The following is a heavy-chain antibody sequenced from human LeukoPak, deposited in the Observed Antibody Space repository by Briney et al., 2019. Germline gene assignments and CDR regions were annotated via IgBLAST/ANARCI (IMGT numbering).Heavy chain of an antibody. J-gene: IGHJ4*02. Sequence: PSETLSLTCTVSGGSISSSSYYWGWIRQPPGKGLEWIGYIHYSGSTYYNPSLQSRLSISIDTSKNQFSLKLRSVTAADTAVYYCARENYYDSSGLDYWGQGTLVTVSS. CDR1: GGSISSSSYY. D-gene: IGHD3-22*01. V-gene: IGHV4-30-4*08. CDR3: ARENYYDSSGLDY. CDR2: IHYSGST.